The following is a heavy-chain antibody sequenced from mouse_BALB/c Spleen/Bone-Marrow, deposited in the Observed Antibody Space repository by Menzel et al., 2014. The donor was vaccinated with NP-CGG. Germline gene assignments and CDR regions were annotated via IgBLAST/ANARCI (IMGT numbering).Heavy chain of an antibody. CDR1: GYTFTSYW. D-gene: IGHD2-1*01. V-gene: IGHV1S81*02. J-gene: IGHJ3*01. CDR2: INPSNGRT. CDR3: ARERGNYPFAY. Sequence: VQLHQSGAELVKPGASVKLSCKASGYTFTSYWMHWVKQRPGQGLEWIGEINPSNGRTNYNEKFKSKATLTVDKSSSTAYMQLSSLTSEDSAVYYCARERGNYPFAYWGQGTLVTVSA.